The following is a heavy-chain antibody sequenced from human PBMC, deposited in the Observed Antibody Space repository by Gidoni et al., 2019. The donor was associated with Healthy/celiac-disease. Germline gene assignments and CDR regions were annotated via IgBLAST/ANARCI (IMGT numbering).Heavy chain of an antibody. V-gene: IGHV1-69*01. CDR2: IIPIFGTA. D-gene: IGHD2-15*01. CDR3: ARGPNIVVVVAATGYYFDY. Sequence: QVQLVQSGAEVKKPGSSVTVSCKASGGTFSSYAISWVRHAHGQGLEWMGGIIPIFGTANYAQKFQGRVTITADESTSTAYMELSSLRAEDTAVYYCARGPNIVVVVAATGYYFDYWGQGTLVTVSS. J-gene: IGHJ4*02. CDR1: GGTFSSYA.